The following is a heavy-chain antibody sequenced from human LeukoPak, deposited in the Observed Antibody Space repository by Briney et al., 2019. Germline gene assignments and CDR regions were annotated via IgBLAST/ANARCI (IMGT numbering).Heavy chain of an antibody. CDR3: ARHYGP. CDR1: GVSVSGGSYY. Sequence: TSETLSLTCTVSGVSVSGGSYYWSWIRQPPGKGLEWIGYIYDSGSTNYNPSLKSRVAISVDTSKNQFSLKLNSVTAADTAVYYCARHYGPWGQGTLVTVSS. V-gene: IGHV4-61*01. CDR2: IYDSGST. D-gene: IGHD3-16*01. J-gene: IGHJ5*02.